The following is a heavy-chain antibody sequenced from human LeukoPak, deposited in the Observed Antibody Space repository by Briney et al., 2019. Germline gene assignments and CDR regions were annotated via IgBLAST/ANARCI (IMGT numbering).Heavy chain of an antibody. CDR2: INHSGST. CDR1: GGSFSGYY. D-gene: IGHD3-9*01. J-gene: IGHJ4*02. V-gene: IGHV4-34*01. CDR3: ARLRLGLEYYDILTGRNFFDY. Sequence: PSETLSLTCAVYGGSFSGYYWSWIRQPPGKGLEWIGEINHSGSTNYNPSLKSRVTISVDTSKNQFSLKLSSVTAADTAVYYCARLRLGLEYYDILTGRNFFDYWGQGTLVTVSS.